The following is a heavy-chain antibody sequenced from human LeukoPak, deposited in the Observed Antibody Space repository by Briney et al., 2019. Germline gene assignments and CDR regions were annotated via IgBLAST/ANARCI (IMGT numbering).Heavy chain of an antibody. V-gene: IGHV3-23*01. CDR3: ARKGQGYYFEY. Sequence: GGSLRLSCAASGFTFSSYAMSWLRQAPGKGLDWVSAINAGGGGTYYADSGEGLFTISRNNSKDTMFLQTNSIRAEDTAVYYCARKGQGYYFEYWGQGALVTVSS. CDR2: INAGGGGT. CDR1: GFTFSSYA. J-gene: IGHJ4*02.